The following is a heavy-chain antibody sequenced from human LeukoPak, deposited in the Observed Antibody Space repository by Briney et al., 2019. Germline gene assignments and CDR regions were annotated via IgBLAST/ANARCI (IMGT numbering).Heavy chain of an antibody. Sequence: GGSLRLSCAASKFTFSDDYMTGVRQAQGKGPEWVAYMNQFGTEIKYLDSVKGQFTISRDNAKNSLYLWMTSLTADDTAVYYCARGTYYYEFWGQGTLVIVSS. D-gene: IGHD3/OR15-3a*01. CDR1: KFTFSDDY. CDR3: ARGTYYYEF. CDR2: MNQFGTEI. V-gene: IGHV3-7*04. J-gene: IGHJ4*02.